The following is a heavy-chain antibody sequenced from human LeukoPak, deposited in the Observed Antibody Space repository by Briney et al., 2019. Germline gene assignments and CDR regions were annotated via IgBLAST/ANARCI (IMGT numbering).Heavy chain of an antibody. CDR1: GYTFPNYY. CDR2: INPSGGST. Sequence: ASVKVSCKASGYTFPNYYVHWVRQPPGQGLEWMGIINPSGGSTNYAQKFQGRVTLTRDTSTSTVYMELSSLRSEDTAVYYCARDLYKGDPWGQGTLVTVSS. V-gene: IGHV1-46*01. D-gene: IGHD1-14*01. J-gene: IGHJ5*02. CDR3: ARDLYKGDP.